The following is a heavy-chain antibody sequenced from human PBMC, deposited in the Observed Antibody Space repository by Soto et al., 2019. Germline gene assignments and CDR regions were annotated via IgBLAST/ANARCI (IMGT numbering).Heavy chain of an antibody. Sequence: QVHLQESGPGLLKPSETLSLTCTVSGASIITDDYYWSWIRQPPGEGLEWIGYMTYSGSTYYNPSLKSRVTTSLDRSKNQISLHLSSVTAADTAVYYCARIGTLLGIVTNNWFDPWGHGTLVTVSS. CDR1: GASIITDDYY. V-gene: IGHV4-30-4*01. CDR2: MTYSGST. J-gene: IGHJ5*02. D-gene: IGHD1-26*01. CDR3: ARIGTLLGIVTNNWFDP.